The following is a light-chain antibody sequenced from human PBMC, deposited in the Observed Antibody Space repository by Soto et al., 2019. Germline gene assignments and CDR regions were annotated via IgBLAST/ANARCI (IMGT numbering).Light chain of an antibody. J-gene: IGLJ2*01. Sequence: QSVLTQPPSVSATPGQKVTISCSGRTSNIGENDVFRYQQVAVGAPKLLIYDNNKRPSGIPDRFSGSRSGTSATLGITGLQTGDEADYYCVVWDNGLSAVVFGGGTQLTVL. CDR3: VVWDNGLSAVV. V-gene: IGLV1-51*01. CDR2: DNN. CDR1: TSNIGEND.